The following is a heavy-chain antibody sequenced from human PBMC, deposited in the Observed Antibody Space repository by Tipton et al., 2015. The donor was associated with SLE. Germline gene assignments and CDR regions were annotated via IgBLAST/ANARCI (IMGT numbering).Heavy chain of an antibody. Sequence: TLSLTCTVSGGSISSSNYHWGWIRLPPGKGLEWLGTIYYSGSTSYNSSLKSRVTISVDTSKNQFSLKLSSVIAADTAVYYCARHICTSTSCYGHDAFDIWGQGTMVTVSS. D-gene: IGHD2-2*01. CDR3: ARHICTSTSCYGHDAFDI. V-gene: IGHV4-39*01. CDR1: GGSISSSNYH. CDR2: IYYSGST. J-gene: IGHJ3*02.